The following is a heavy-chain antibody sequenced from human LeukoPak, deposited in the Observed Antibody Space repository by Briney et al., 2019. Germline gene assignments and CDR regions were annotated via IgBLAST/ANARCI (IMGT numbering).Heavy chain of an antibody. CDR3: ARADSGSYYYYYYGMDV. J-gene: IGHJ6*02. V-gene: IGHV3-23*01. D-gene: IGHD1-26*01. CDR1: GFPFSSYA. Sequence: GGSLRLSCGASGFPFSSYAMSWVHQAPGKGLEWVSAISGSGGSTYYADSVKGRFTISRDNSKNTLYLQMNSLRAEDTAVYYCARADSGSYYYYYYGMDVWGQGTTVTVSS. CDR2: ISGSGGST.